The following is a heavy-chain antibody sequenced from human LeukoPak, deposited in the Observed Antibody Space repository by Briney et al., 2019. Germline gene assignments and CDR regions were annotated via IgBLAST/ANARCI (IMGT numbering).Heavy chain of an antibody. Sequence: SETLSLTCTVSGGSISSYYWSWIRQPAGKGLEWIGRIYTSGSTNYNPSLKSRVTMSVDTSKNQFSLKPSSVTAADTAVYYCARDSGSSSWYGNGAEYFQHWGQGTLVTVSS. CDR2: IYTSGST. D-gene: IGHD6-13*01. CDR1: GGSISSYY. J-gene: IGHJ1*01. CDR3: ARDSGSSSWYGNGAEYFQH. V-gene: IGHV4-4*07.